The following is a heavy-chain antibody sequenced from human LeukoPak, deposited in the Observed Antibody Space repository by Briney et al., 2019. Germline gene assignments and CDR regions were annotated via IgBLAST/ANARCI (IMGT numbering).Heavy chain of an antibody. J-gene: IGHJ4*02. CDR2: ISYDGSNK. CDR3: AKDRDSSGWYVFDY. V-gene: IGHV3-30*18. Sequence: GGSLRLSWAASGFTFSSYCMQWVRQAPGKGRGWVGVISYDGSNKYYADSVNGRFTISSDNSKNTLYLHMNSLRAEDTAVYYCAKDRDSSGWYVFDYWGQGTLVTVSS. CDR1: GFTFSSYC. D-gene: IGHD6-19*01.